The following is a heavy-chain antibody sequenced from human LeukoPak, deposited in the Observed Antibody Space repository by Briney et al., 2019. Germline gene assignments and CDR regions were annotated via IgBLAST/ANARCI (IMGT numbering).Heavy chain of an antibody. J-gene: IGHJ4*02. CDR2: IKEDGSER. CDR1: AFIFSGHW. CDR3: ARDHWDSSSLTRY. Sequence: TGGSLRLSCEGSAFIFSGHWMNWVRQTPGKGLEWVASIKEDGSERQYVDSVKGRFSISRDNTKGSLFLQLNSLRAEDTAVYYCARDHWDSSSLTRYWGQGTLVTVSS. V-gene: IGHV3-7*03. D-gene: IGHD6-6*01.